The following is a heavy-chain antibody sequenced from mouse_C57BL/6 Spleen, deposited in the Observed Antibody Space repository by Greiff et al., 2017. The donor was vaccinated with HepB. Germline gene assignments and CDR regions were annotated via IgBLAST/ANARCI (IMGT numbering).Heavy chain of an antibody. Sequence: QVHVKQSGAELVRPGTSVKMSCKASGYTFTNYWIGWAKQRPGHGLEWIGDIYPGGGYTNYNEKFKGKATLTADKSSSTAYMQFSSLTSEDSAIYYCARHGSSSFAYWGQGTLVTVSA. D-gene: IGHD1-1*01. CDR3: ARHGSSSFAY. CDR1: GYTFTNYW. V-gene: IGHV1-63*01. CDR2: IYPGGGYT. J-gene: IGHJ3*01.